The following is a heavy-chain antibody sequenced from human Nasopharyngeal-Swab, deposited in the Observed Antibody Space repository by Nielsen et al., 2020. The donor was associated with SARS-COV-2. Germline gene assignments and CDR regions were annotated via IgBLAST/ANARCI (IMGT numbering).Heavy chain of an antibody. CDR1: GFAFRSHW. J-gene: IGHJ4*02. D-gene: IGHD6-6*01. V-gene: IGHV3-15*01. Sequence: GEPLKISCRASGFAFRSHWMDWVRQAPGKGLEWVGRIKSKTDGGTTDYAAPVKGRFTISRDDSKNTLYLQMNSLKTEDTAVYYCTTGVPDYWGQGTLVTVSS. CDR2: IKSKTDGGTT. CDR3: TTGVPDY.